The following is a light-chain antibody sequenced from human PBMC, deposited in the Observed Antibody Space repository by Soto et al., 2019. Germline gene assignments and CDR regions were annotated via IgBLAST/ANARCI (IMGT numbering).Light chain of an antibody. V-gene: IGKV4-1*01. CDR3: QQYYSTPYT. CDR1: QSVLYNSNSRNY. Sequence: DIVMTQSPDSLAVSLGERATINCKSSQSVLYNSNSRNYLAWYQQKPGQPPKLLIYWASTRESGVPDRFSGSGSGTDFTLTISSLQAEDVAVYYCQQYYSTPYTFGQGTQLEIK. CDR2: WAS. J-gene: IGKJ2*01.